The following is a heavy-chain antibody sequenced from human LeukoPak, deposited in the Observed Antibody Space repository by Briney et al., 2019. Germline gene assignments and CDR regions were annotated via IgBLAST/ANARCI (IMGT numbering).Heavy chain of an antibody. CDR2: IYHSGST. CDR1: GYSISSGYF. J-gene: IGHJ4*02. CDR3: ARDWYSSGWYCDY. V-gene: IGHV4-38-2*02. D-gene: IGHD6-19*01. Sequence: SETLSLTCAVSGYSISSGYFWGWIRQPPGKGLEWIGSIYHSGSTYYNPSLKSRVTISVDTSKNQFSLKLSSVTAADTAVYYCARDWYSSGWYCDYWGQGTLVTVSS.